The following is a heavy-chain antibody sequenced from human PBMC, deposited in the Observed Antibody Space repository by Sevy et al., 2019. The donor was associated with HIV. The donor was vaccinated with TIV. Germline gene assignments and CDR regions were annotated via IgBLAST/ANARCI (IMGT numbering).Heavy chain of an antibody. D-gene: IGHD6-19*01. CDR2: ISYDGSNK. CDR3: ATSSGWYRGPYCYYGMDV. CDR1: GFTFSSYA. Sequence: GGSLRLSCAASGFTFSSYAMHWVRQAPGKGLEWVAVISYDGSNKYYADSVKGRFTISRDNSKNTLYLQMNSLRAEDMGVYYCATSSGWYRGPYCYYGMDVWGQGTTVTVSS. J-gene: IGHJ6*02. V-gene: IGHV3-30-3*01.